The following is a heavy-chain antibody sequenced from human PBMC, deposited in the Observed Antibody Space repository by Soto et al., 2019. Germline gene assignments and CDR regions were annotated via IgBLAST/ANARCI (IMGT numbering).Heavy chain of an antibody. J-gene: IGHJ4*02. D-gene: IGHD3-9*01. CDR2: INHSGST. Sequence: QVQLQQWGAGLLKPSETLSLTCAVYGGSFSGYYWSWIRQPPGKGLEWIGEINHSGSTNYNPSLKSRVTISVDTSTXXXXXXXXXXXXXXXXXXXXXXXXXDNLTGRXXRFDYWGQGTLVTVSS. CDR3: XXXXXDNLTGRXXRFDY. CDR1: GGSFSGYY. V-gene: IGHV4-34*01.